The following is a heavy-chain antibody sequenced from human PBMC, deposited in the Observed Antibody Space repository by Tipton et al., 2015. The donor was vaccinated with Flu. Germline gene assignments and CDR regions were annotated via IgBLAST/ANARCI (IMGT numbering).Heavy chain of an antibody. CDR2: IYYSGST. D-gene: IGHD4-11*01. Sequence: TLSLTCTVSGGSISYNYWSWIRQPPGKGLEWIGYIYYSGSTNYNPSLKSRVTISVDTSKNQFSLKVFSVTAADTAVYFCARRDFSNYVSEPKNWFDFWGQGTLVTVSS. J-gene: IGHJ5*01. V-gene: IGHV4-59*08. CDR3: ARRDFSNYVSEPKNWFDF. CDR1: GGSISYNY.